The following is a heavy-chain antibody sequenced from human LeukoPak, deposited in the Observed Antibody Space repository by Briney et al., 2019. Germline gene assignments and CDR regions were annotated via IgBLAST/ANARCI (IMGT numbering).Heavy chain of an antibody. V-gene: IGHV5-51*01. CDR2: IYPGDSGT. Sequence: GESLKISCKGSGYSFSNYWIGWVRQMPGKGLECMGIIYPGDSGTRYSPSFQGEVTISADKSISTAYLQWSSLKASDTAMYYCARRLCSGGTCGFDYWGRGTLVTVSS. D-gene: IGHD2-15*01. CDR1: GYSFSNYW. CDR3: ARRLCSGGTCGFDY. J-gene: IGHJ4*02.